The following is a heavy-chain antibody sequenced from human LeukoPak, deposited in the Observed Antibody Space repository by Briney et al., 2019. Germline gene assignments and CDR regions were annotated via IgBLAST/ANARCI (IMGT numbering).Heavy chain of an antibody. Sequence: GGSLRLSCAASGFTFSSYAMSWVRQAPGKGLEWVSAISGSGGSTYYADSVKGRFTSSRDNSKNTLYLQMNSLRAEDTAVYYCAKVQLGSWYFDYWGQGTLVTVSS. V-gene: IGHV3-23*01. D-gene: IGHD6-13*01. CDR3: AKVQLGSWYFDY. CDR1: GFTFSSYA. CDR2: ISGSGGST. J-gene: IGHJ4*02.